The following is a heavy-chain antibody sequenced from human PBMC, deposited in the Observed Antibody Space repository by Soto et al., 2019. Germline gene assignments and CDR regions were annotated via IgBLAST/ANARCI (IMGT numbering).Heavy chain of an antibody. D-gene: IGHD2-15*01. Sequence: QAQLAQSGAEVKKPGASVNISCKASGYTFTNYGFIWVRQAPGHGLEWVGWISPYNGKTEYAQKFQGRVTMTRDKPTSTAYMELRSLRSDDTAVYYCARDLYGGNCCEAFDIWGQGTMVTVSS. CDR3: ARDLYGGNCCEAFDI. CDR1: GYTFTNYG. J-gene: IGHJ3*02. CDR2: ISPYNGKT. V-gene: IGHV1-18*01.